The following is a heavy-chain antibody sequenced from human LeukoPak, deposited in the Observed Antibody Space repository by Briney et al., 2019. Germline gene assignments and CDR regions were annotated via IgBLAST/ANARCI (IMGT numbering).Heavy chain of an antibody. CDR1: GFTVSSNY. V-gene: IGHV3-23*01. D-gene: IGHD6-19*01. CDR3: AKGRSGWYVFDY. Sequence: GGSLRLSCAASGFTVSSNYMSWVRQAPGKGLEWVSAISGGGSNTYYADSVKGRFTISRDNSKNTLYLQMNGLAAEDTAIYYCAKGRSGWYVFDYWGQGTLVTVSS. CDR2: ISGGGSNT. J-gene: IGHJ4*02.